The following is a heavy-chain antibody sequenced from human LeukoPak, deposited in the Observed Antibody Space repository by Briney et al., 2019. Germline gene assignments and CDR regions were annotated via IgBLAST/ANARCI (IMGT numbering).Heavy chain of an antibody. CDR3: ARSGDVLSPFDY. J-gene: IGHJ4*02. D-gene: IGHD2-8*01. Sequence: SVKVSCKASGGTFSSYAISWVRQAPGQGLEWMGGIIPIFGTANYAQKFQGRVTIIADESTSTTYMELSSLRSDDTAVYYCARSGDVLSPFDYWGQGTLVTVSS. CDR1: GGTFSSYA. CDR2: IIPIFGTA. V-gene: IGHV1-69*13.